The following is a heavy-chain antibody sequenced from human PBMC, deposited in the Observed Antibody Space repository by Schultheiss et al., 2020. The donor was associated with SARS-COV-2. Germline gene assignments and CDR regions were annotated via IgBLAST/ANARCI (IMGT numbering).Heavy chain of an antibody. Sequence: ASVKVSCKASGYTFTSYGISWVRQAPGQGLEWMGWISAYNGNTNYAQKLQGRVTMTRNTSISTAYMELSSLRSEDTAVYYCARGDLFGGSGPRGYWGQGTLVTVSS. J-gene: IGHJ4*02. D-gene: IGHD3-3*01. CDR1: GYTFTSYG. CDR2: ISAYNGNT. CDR3: ARGDLFGGSGPRGY. V-gene: IGHV1-18*01.